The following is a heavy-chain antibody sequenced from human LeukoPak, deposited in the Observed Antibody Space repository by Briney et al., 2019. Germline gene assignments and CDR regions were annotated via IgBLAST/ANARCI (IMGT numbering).Heavy chain of an antibody. V-gene: IGHV3-21*01. J-gene: IGHJ4*02. D-gene: IGHD2-2*01. Sequence: PGGSLRLSCAASGFTFSSYSMNWVRQAPGKGLEWVSTISSSSSYIYYADSVKGRFTISRDNAKNSLYLQMNSLRAEDTAVYYCAREFSSTSCYSYWGQGTLVTVSS. CDR3: AREFSSTSCYSY. CDR2: ISSSSSYI. CDR1: GFTFSSYS.